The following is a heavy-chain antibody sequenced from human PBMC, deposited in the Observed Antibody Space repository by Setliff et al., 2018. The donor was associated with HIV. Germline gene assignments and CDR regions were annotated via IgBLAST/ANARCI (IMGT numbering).Heavy chain of an antibody. D-gene: IGHD3-16*01. CDR2: SNTSGST. CDR3: ARTREYRFGFGLGQFDP. V-gene: IGHV4-4*07. Sequence: PSETLSLTCTVSGGSVSNYYWTWIRQSAGKGLEWIGHSNTSGSTKYNPSLKSRLTMSVDSSGNQFSLRLTSVTAADSAVYYCARTREYRFGFGLGQFDPWGQGTLVTVSS. CDR1: GGSVSNYY. J-gene: IGHJ5*01.